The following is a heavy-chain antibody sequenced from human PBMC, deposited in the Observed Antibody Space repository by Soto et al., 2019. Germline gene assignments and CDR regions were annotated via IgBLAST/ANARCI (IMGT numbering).Heavy chain of an antibody. V-gene: IGHV1-69*01. CDR2: VSPPFRTS. D-gene: IGHD3-10*01. CDR1: GVSFNNNG. J-gene: IGHJ6*02. CDR3: ARVLYYGSGSYSPYGMDV. Sequence: QVQLVQSGAEVKKPGSSVKVSCKTSGVSFNNNGIGWVRQAPGHGREWMGGVSPPFRTSNYARKFQGRISMTADASTGTVNMELSSLTSEATAQYYCARVLYYGSGSYSPYGMDVRGQGTTVTVSS.